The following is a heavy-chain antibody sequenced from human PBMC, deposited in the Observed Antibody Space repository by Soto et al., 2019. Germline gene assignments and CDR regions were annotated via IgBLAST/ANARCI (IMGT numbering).Heavy chain of an antibody. CDR3: ASLRHGDYDVFDI. CDR2: IYPGDSDT. V-gene: IGHV5-51*01. CDR1: GYSFTTSW. D-gene: IGHD4-17*01. J-gene: IGHJ3*02. Sequence: PGESLKISCKGSGYSFTTSWIAWVRQMPGKGLEWMGIIYPGDSDTRYSPSFQGQVTISADKSISTAYLQWSSLKASDTAMYYCASLRHGDYDVFDIWRQGTMVTVSS.